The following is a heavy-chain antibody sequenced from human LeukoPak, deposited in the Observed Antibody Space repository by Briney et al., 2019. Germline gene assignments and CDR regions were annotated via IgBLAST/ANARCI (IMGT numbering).Heavy chain of an antibody. CDR2: IIPILGIA. J-gene: IGHJ5*02. CDR1: GGTFSSYA. Sequence: SVKVSCKASGGTFSSYAISWVRQATGQGLEWMGRIIPILGIANYAQKFQGRVTITADKSTSTAYMELSSLRSEDTAVYYCARAIVVVVAATRYNWFDPWGQGTLVTVSS. V-gene: IGHV1-69*04. D-gene: IGHD2-15*01. CDR3: ARAIVVVVAATRYNWFDP.